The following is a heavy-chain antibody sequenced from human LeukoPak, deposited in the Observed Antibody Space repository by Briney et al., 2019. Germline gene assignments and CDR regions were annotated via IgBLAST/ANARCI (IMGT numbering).Heavy chain of an antibody. Sequence: GGSLRLSCAASGFTFSSYGVSWVRQAPGKGLEWVSAISGSGGSTYYADSVKGRFTISRDNSKNTLYLQMNSLRAEDTAVYYCANLPAYYYGSGTEVFGYWGQGTLVTVSS. CDR2: ISGSGGST. CDR3: ANLPAYYYGSGTEVFGY. CDR1: GFTFSSYG. D-gene: IGHD3-10*01. V-gene: IGHV3-23*01. J-gene: IGHJ4*02.